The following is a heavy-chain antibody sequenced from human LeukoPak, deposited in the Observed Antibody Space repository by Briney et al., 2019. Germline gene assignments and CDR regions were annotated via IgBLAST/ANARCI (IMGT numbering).Heavy chain of an antibody. J-gene: IGHJ4*02. D-gene: IGHD2-2*01. Sequence: SETLSLTCAVYGGSFSDYYWTWIRQPPGKGLEWIGEINHSGSTNYNPSLKSRVTIAVDTSKNQFSLKLSSVTAADTAIYYCARADCSSTGCSFLKRWGQGTLVTVSS. CDR1: GGSFSDYY. CDR2: INHSGST. CDR3: ARADCSSTGCSFLKR. V-gene: IGHV4-34*01.